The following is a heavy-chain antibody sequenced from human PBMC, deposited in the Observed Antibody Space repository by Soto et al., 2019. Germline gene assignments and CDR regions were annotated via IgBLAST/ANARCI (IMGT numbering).Heavy chain of an antibody. CDR3: ERGADRFES. Sequence: GGSLRLSCAASGFTFSSSAMHWVRQAPGKGLEWVATISHDGINKYYADSMKGPFTISRDNSKNTLYLQMNTLRPEDTAVYYCERGADRFESWGQGTLVTVSS. J-gene: IGHJ5*01. CDR2: ISHDGINK. V-gene: IGHV3-30-3*01. CDR1: GFTFSSSA.